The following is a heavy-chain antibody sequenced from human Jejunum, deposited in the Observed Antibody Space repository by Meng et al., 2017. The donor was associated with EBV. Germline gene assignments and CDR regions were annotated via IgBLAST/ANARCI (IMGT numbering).Heavy chain of an antibody. CDR2: ISSGGTTI. CDR3: ASPPGGGTGGY. D-gene: IGHD2-8*02. Sequence: QGQLVEVGGGLVKPGGPLRLSCEVSGFTFSDYSMSWMRQAPGKGLEWVSYISSGGTTIYYADSVKGRFTISRDNGKNSLYLEMNSLRADDTAMYYCASPPGGGTGGYWGQGTLVTVSS. CDR1: GFTFSDYS. J-gene: IGHJ4*02. V-gene: IGHV3-11*01.